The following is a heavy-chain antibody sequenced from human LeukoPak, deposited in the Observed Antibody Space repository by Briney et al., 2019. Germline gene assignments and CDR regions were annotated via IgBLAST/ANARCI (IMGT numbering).Heavy chain of an antibody. V-gene: IGHV3-23*01. D-gene: IGHD2-15*01. CDR3: AKTRGSSWHHDY. CDR1: GFTFNNYA. CDR2: ISGSGGST. Sequence: PPGGSLRLSCAASGFTFNNYALSWVRQAPGKGLEWVSAISGSGGSTYYADSVKGRFTISRDNSKNTLYLQMNSLRAEDTAVYYCAKTRGSSWHHDYWGQGTLVTVSS. J-gene: IGHJ4*02.